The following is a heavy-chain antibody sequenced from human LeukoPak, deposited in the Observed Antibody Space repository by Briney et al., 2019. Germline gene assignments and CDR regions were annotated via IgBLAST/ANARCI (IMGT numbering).Heavy chain of an antibody. Sequence: QPGGSLRLSCASSGFTFSSYAMSWVRQAPGKGLEWVSTISGSGGSTYYADSVKGRFTISGDNSKNTLYLQMNSLRAEDTAVYYCAKAIVGARVFDFWGQGTLVTVSS. CDR3: AKAIVGARVFDF. D-gene: IGHD1-26*01. J-gene: IGHJ4*02. V-gene: IGHV3-23*01. CDR1: GFTFSSYA. CDR2: ISGSGGST.